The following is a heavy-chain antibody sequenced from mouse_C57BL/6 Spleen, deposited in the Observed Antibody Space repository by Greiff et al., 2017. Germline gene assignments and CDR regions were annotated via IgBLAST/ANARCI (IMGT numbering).Heavy chain of an antibody. V-gene: IGHV1-54*01. CDR1: GYAFTNYL. CDR2: INPGSGGT. J-gene: IGHJ3*01. Sequence: QVQLQQSGAELVRPGTSVKVSCKASGYAFTNYLIEWVKQRPGQGLEWIGVINPGSGGTNYNEKFKGKATLTADKSSSTAYMQLSSLTSEDSAVYFCAREWPFAYWGQGTLVTVSA. CDR3: AREWPFAY.